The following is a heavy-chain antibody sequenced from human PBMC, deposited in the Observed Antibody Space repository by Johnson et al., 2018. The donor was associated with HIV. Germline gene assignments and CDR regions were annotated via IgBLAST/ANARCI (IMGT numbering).Heavy chain of an antibody. CDR1: VFTFSSYG. CDR2: ISYDESNK. D-gene: IGHD2-8*02. J-gene: IGHJ3*02. Sequence: QVQLVESGGGVAQPGRSLRLSCAASVFTFSSYGMHWVRQAPGKGLEWVAVISYDESNKYYADSVKGRFTISRDNSKNTLYLQMNSLRAEDTAVYYCARDGYCTGGADQCAFDIWGQVTMVTVSS. V-gene: IGHV3-30*03. CDR3: ARDGYCTGGADQCAFDI.